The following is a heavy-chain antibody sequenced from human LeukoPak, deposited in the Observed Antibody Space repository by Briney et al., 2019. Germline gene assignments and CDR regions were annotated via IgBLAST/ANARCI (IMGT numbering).Heavy chain of an antibody. V-gene: IGHV3-7*01. CDR1: GFTFSTYW. Sequence: PGGSLRLSCAASGFTFSTYWMTWVRQAPGKGLEWVANIKEDGSEKYYADSVKGRFTISRDNAKKSLYLQMNSLRADDTAVYYCAGERDMATIWEIFEYWGQGALVTVSS. D-gene: IGHD5-24*01. CDR2: IKEDGSEK. CDR3: AGERDMATIWEIFEY. J-gene: IGHJ4*02.